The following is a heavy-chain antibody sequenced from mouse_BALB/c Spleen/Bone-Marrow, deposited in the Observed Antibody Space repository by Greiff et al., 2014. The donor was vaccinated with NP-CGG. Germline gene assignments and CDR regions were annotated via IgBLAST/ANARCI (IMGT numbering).Heavy chain of an antibody. Sequence: QLQQSGPELVKPGASVRISCKASGYTFTSYYVHWVRQRPGQGLEWIGWIYPGDFNTKYNEKFKGKATPTADKSSSTASMQVSSLTSEDSAVYFCARKSQRAYDSMNYWGQGTSVTVSS. D-gene: IGHD2-4*01. CDR1: GYTFTSYY. CDR2: IYPGDFNT. CDR3: ARKSQRAYDSMNY. J-gene: IGHJ4*01. V-gene: IGHV1S56*01.